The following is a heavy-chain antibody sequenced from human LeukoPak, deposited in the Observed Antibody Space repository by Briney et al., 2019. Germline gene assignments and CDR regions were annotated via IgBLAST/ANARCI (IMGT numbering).Heavy chain of an antibody. D-gene: IGHD2-15*01. V-gene: IGHV3-23*01. CDR3: ARRVVAPLDDAFDI. Sequence: GGSLRLSCAASGFTFSSYAMCWVRQAPGKGLEWVSAISGSGGSTYYTDSVKGRFTISRDNSKNTLYLQMNSLRAEDTAVYYCARRVVAPLDDAFDIWGQGTMVTVSS. J-gene: IGHJ3*02. CDR2: ISGSGGST. CDR1: GFTFSSYA.